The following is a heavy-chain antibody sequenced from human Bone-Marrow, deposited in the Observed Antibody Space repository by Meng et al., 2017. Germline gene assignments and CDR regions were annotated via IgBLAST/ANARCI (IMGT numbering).Heavy chain of an antibody. Sequence: QVQLVESGGGVVQPGRSLRLSCAASGFTFSTHGMHWVRQAPGKGLEWVTTISYDGSDKYYVNSVKGRFTVSRDNSKSTLYLQMNSLRTEDTALYYCAKGECTRNSCPIDYWGQGTLVTVSS. CDR2: ISYDGSDK. D-gene: IGHD2-2*01. V-gene: IGHV3-30*18. CDR1: GFTFSTHG. CDR3: AKGECTRNSCPIDY. J-gene: IGHJ4*02.